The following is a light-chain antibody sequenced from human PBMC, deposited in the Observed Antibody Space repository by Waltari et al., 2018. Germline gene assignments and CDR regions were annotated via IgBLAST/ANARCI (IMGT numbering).Light chain of an antibody. Sequence: EIVMTQSPATLSVSPGERATLSCRASQSISSNLAWYQRKRGQAPRLLIIGASTRATGIPARVSGSGSGTEFTLIINSMQSEDFAVYYCQQYNNWPRTFGQGTKVEIK. CDR2: GAS. V-gene: IGKV3-15*01. CDR1: QSISSN. CDR3: QQYNNWPRT. J-gene: IGKJ1*01.